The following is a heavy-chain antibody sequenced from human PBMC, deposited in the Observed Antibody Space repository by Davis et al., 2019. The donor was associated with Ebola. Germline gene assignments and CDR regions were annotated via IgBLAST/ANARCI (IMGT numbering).Heavy chain of an antibody. V-gene: IGHV3-33*01. Sequence: GESLKISCAASGFTFSSYGMHWVRQAPGKGLEWVAVIWYDGSNKYYADSVKGRFTISRDNSKNTLYLQMNSLRAEDTAVYYCTSQTTVTDYWGQGTLVTVSS. D-gene: IGHD4-17*01. CDR3: TSQTTVTDY. J-gene: IGHJ4*02. CDR1: GFTFSSYG. CDR2: IWYDGSNK.